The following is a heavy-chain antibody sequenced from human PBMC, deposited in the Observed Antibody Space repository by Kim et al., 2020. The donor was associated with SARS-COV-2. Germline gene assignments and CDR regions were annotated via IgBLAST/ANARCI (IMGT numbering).Heavy chain of an antibody. CDR3: ARDLCSSSSCYVFDS. D-gene: IGHD2-2*01. CDR2: IACGGGNT. CDR1: GFIFSSYA. Sequence: GGSLRLSCAASGFIFSSYAMNWVRQAPGKGLEWVAAIACGGGNTYYADSVKGRFTISRDNSKNTLYLQMNSLRAEDTAVYYCARDLCSSSSCYVFDSWVQATL. V-gene: IGHV3-30-3*01. J-gene: IGHJ4*02.